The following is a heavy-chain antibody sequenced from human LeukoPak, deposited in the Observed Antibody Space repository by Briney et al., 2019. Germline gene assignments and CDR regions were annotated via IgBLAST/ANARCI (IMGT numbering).Heavy chain of an antibody. CDR2: TNHSGST. CDR1: GGSFSGYY. V-gene: IGHV4-34*01. J-gene: IGHJ4*02. D-gene: IGHD5-18*01. Sequence: SETLSLTCAVYGGSFSGYYWSWIRQPPGKGLEWIGETNHSGSTNYNPSLKSRVTISVDTSKNQFSLKLSPVTAADTAVYYCARADTAMADFDYWGQGTLVTVSS. CDR3: ARADTAMADFDY.